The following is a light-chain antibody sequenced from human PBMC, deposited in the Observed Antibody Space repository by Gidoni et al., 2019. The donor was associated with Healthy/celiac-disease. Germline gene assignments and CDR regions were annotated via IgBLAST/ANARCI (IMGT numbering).Light chain of an antibody. V-gene: IGKV3-15*01. Sequence: EILMKQSPATLSVSPGERAPLSCRASQSVSSNLAWYQQKPGQAPSLLIYGASARATGIPALFSGSGSGTEFTLSISSLQSEDFAVYYCQQYNNWPLYTFGQGTKLEIK. CDR3: QQYNNWPLYT. CDR1: QSVSSN. J-gene: IGKJ2*01. CDR2: GAS.